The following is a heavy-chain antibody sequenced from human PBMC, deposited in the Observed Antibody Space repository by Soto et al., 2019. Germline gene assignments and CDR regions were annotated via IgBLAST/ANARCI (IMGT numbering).Heavy chain of an antibody. J-gene: IGHJ4*02. CDR2: SSATGAGT. Sequence: EVQLLESGGGLVQPGGSLRLSCAASGFTFSSYGMTWVRQAPGKGLEWVSFSSATGAGTYYADSVKGRFTISRDNSKNARYLQRTSLRADVTAVYYCAKDRRSGGNYGCYSDFWGQGALVIVSS. D-gene: IGHD2-21*02. CDR1: GFTFSSYG. CDR3: AKDRRSGGNYGCYSDF. V-gene: IGHV3-23*01.